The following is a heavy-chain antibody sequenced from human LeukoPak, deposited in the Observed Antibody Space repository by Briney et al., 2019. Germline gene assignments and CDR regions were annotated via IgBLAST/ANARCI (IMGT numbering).Heavy chain of an antibody. V-gene: IGHV1-69*13. J-gene: IGHJ3*02. Sequence: SVKVSCKASGGTFSGYAISWVRQAPGQGLEWMGGIIPIFGTANYAQKFQGRVTITADESTSTAYMELSSLRSEDTAVYYCARGAGGIDAFDIWGQGTMVTVSS. CDR3: ARGAGGIDAFDI. D-gene: IGHD1-26*01. CDR1: GGTFSGYA. CDR2: IIPIFGTA.